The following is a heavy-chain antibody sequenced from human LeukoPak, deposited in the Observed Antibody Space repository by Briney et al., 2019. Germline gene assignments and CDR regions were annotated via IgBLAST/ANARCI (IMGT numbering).Heavy chain of an antibody. CDR2: ISDSGGTT. Sequence: GGSLRLSCAASGYTFSNYAMSWVLQAPGRGLEWVSGISDSGGTTFYADSVKGRFIIPRDNSKNMLYLQMISLKADDTAVYYCAKDYSSGWYAYYFDSWGQGTLVSVSS. CDR1: GYTFSNYA. CDR3: AKDYSSGWYAYYFDS. J-gene: IGHJ4*02. D-gene: IGHD6-19*01. V-gene: IGHV3-23*01.